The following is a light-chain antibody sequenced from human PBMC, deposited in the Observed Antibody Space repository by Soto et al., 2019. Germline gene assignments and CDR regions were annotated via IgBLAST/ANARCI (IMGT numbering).Light chain of an antibody. Sequence: QSVLTQPPSASETPGQRVTISCSGTSSNIGSNTVNWYQQFPGTAPKLLMYSNNQRPSGVPDRFSGSKSGTSASLAISGLQSEDEADYYCATWDDSLNGVVFGGGTKVTVL. CDR3: ATWDDSLNGVV. CDR2: SNN. CDR1: SSNIGSNT. V-gene: IGLV1-44*01. J-gene: IGLJ3*02.